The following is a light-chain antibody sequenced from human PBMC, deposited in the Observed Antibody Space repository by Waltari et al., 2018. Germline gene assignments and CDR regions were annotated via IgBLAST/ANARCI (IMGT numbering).Light chain of an antibody. CDR1: QGIRNR. CDR3: QHYDSYPPT. CDR2: SAS. V-gene: IGKV1-16*02. J-gene: IGKJ4*01. Sequence: DIQMTQSPSSVSASVGDRVTMTCRASQGIRNRVAWFQQKPGKAPNSLIYSASTLESGVPSKFSGSGSGTDFTLTISSLQPEDFATYYCQHYDSYPPTFGGGTTVEI.